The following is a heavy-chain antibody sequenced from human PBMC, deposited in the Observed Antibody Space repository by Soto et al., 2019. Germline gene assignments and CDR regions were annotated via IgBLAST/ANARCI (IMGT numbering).Heavy chain of an antibody. CDR1: GFTFSSYA. V-gene: IGHV3-23*01. CDR2: IRGSGGST. CDR3: ATDLFENSSSSDYYYYDMDV. J-gene: IGHJ6*02. D-gene: IGHD6-6*01. Sequence: EVQLLESGGGLVQPGGSLRLSCAASGFTFSSYAMSWVRQAPGKGLEWVSAIRGSGGSTYYADSMKGRFTISRDNAKNTLYLQMNSLRAEDTAVYYCATDLFENSSSSDYYYYDMDVWGQGTTVTVSS.